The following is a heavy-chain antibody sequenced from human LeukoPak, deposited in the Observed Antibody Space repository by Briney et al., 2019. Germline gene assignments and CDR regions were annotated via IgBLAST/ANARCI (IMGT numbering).Heavy chain of an antibody. Sequence: SETLSLTCTVSGGSISSYYWSWIRQPPGKGLEWIGYIYYSGSTNYNPSLKSRVTISVDTSKNQFSLKLSSVTAADTAVYYCARASFSGESYYYYYVDVWGKGTTVTVSS. V-gene: IGHV4-59*01. D-gene: IGHD3-10*01. CDR3: ARASFSGESYYYYYVDV. J-gene: IGHJ6*03. CDR2: IYYSGST. CDR1: GGSISSYY.